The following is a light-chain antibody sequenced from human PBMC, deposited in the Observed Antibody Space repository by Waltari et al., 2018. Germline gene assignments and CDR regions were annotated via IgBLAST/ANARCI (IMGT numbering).Light chain of an antibody. CDR1: QGLLHSEGHIL. CDR2: LGS. CDR3: MQGLQTPT. Sequence: DIVLTQSPLSLPVTPGEPASISCRSSQGLLHSEGHILLDWYLQKPGQSPPLLIYLGSHRASVVRGRCRGSGSGTDFTLESSRVEAEDVGVYFCMQGLQTPTFGQGTRL. V-gene: IGKV2-28*01. J-gene: IGKJ5*01.